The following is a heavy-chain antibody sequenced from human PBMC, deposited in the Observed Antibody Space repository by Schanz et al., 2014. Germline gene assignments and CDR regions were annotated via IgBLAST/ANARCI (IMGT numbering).Heavy chain of an antibody. CDR2: ISYDGSNQ. J-gene: IGHJ4*02. CDR1: GFTVRSYA. CDR3: AKEKGDCSSTSCSYYFDY. V-gene: IGHV3-30*04. Sequence: VQLVESGGGLVQPGGSLRLSCAASGFTVRSYAMHWVRQAPGKGLEWVAAISYDGSNQYYTDSVKGRFTISRDNSKNTLYLQMNSLRAEATAVYYCAKEKGDCSSTSCSYYFDYWGQGTLVTVSS. D-gene: IGHD2-2*01.